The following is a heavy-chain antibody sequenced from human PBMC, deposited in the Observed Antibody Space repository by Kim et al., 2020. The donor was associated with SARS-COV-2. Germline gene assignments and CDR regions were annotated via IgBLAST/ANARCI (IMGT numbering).Heavy chain of an antibody. V-gene: IGHV4-39*01. D-gene: IGHD3-10*01. CDR3: AGSMVRGVIITGWFDP. CDR1: GGSISSSSYY. CDR2: IYYSGST. Sequence: SETLSLTCTVSGGSISSSSYYWGWIRQPPGKGLEWIGSIYYSGSTYYNPSIKSRVTISVDTSKNQFSLKLSSVTAADTAVYYCAGSMVRGVIITGWFDPWGQGTLVTVSS. J-gene: IGHJ5*02.